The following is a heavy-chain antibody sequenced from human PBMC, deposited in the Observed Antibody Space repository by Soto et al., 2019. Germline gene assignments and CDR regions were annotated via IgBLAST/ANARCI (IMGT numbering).Heavy chain of an antibody. D-gene: IGHD3-16*02. J-gene: IGHJ4*02. CDR2: IYYSGST. CDR1: GGSISSGDYY. CDR3: ARAPYDYVWGSYRYGFDY. Sequence: PSETLSLTCTVSGGSISSGDYYWSWIRQPPGKGLEWIGYIYYSGSTYYNPSLKSRVTISVDTSKHQFSLKLSSVTAADTAVYYCARAPYDYVWGSYRYGFDYWGQGTLVTVSS. V-gene: IGHV4-30-4*01.